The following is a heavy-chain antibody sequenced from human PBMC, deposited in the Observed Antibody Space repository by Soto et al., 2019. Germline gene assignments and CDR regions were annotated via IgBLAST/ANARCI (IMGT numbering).Heavy chain of an antibody. V-gene: IGHV3-9*01. CDR3: AKALGSSFLYNAEYFHY. Sequence: EVQLVESGGGLVQPGRSLRLSCAASGFTFDDYAMHWVRQAPGKGLEWVSGISWNSGNIGYADSVKGRFTISRDNAKNSLYLQMNSLRAEDTALYYCAKALGSSFLYNAEYFHYWGQGTLVTVSS. J-gene: IGHJ1*01. CDR2: ISWNSGNI. D-gene: IGHD3-3*01. CDR1: GFTFDDYA.